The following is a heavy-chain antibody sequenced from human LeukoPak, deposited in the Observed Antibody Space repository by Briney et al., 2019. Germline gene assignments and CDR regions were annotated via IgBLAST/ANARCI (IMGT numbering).Heavy chain of an antibody. J-gene: IGHJ4*02. V-gene: IGHV3-74*01. CDR3: ARGGWGTAIDY. CDR1: GFTFSDYY. D-gene: IGHD1-7*01. Sequence: GGSLRLSCAASGFTFSDYYMNWFRQAPGKGLVWVSYISGDGSSTTYADSVKGRFTISRDNAKNTLDLQMNSLRAEDTAVYYCARGGWGTAIDYWAQGTLVTVSS. CDR2: ISGDGSST.